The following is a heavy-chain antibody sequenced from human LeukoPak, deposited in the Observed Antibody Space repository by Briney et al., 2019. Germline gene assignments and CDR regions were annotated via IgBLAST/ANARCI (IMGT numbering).Heavy chain of an antibody. CDR1: GFTFSSYS. CDR3: ARDYRGYSYGLDFDY. V-gene: IGHV3-21*01. Sequence: PGGSLRLSCAASGFTFSSYSMNWVRQAPGKGLEWVSSISSSSSYIYYADSVKGRFTISRDNAKNSLYLQMNSLRAEDTAVYYCARDYRGYSYGLDFDYWGQGTPVTVSS. CDR2: ISSSSSYI. J-gene: IGHJ4*02. D-gene: IGHD5-18*01.